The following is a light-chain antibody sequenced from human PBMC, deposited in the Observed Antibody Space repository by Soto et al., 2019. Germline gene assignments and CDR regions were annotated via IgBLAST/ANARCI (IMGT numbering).Light chain of an antibody. CDR2: RNN. CDR3: ASCVDILRGQFV. CDR1: SSNIGSNY. Sequence: QYALTQPLSASGTPGHGVTIFCSGSSSNIGSNYVYWYQHLPGAAPKLLIYRNNERPSGVPDRFSGSKSGTSASLAISGLRYVDAADSCCASCVDILRGQFVFPAGTKVTAL. J-gene: IGLJ1*01. V-gene: IGLV1-47*01.